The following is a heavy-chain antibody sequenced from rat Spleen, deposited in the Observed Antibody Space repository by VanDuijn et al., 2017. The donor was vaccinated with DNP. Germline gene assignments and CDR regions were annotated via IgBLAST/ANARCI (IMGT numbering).Heavy chain of an antibody. CDR2: ITYDGGST. Sequence: EVQLVESGGGLVQPGNSLKLSCAASGFTFSDYYMAWVRQSPTKGLEWVAYITYDGGSTYYRDSVRGRFTISRDIAKSTLYLQMNSLRSEDMATYYCARPHSNNYGGFAYWGQGTLVTVSS. V-gene: IGHV5-22*01. D-gene: IGHD1-10*01. J-gene: IGHJ3*01. CDR1: GFTFSDYY. CDR3: ARPHSNNYGGFAY.